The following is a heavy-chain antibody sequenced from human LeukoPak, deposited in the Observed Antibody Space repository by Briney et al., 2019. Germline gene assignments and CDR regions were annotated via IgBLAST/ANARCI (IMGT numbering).Heavy chain of an antibody. CDR3: TRGAGWLIDY. J-gene: IGHJ4*02. Sequence: SETLSLTCSVSDDSISDYYRGWIRQPPGKGLEWIGYFHNSGTSTYNPSLKSRVTISADTSKNQFSLKLNSLTTADTAVYYCTRGAGWLIDYWGQGILVTVSS. CDR1: DDSISDYY. V-gene: IGHV4-59*01. CDR2: FHNSGTS. D-gene: IGHD3-16*01.